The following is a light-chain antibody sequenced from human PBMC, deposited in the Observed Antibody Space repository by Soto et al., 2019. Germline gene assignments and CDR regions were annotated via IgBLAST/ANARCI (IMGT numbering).Light chain of an antibody. J-gene: IGLJ3*02. CDR3: SAYTGSTLV. CDR2: EVN. CDR1: SSDLGSYNY. V-gene: IGLV2-14*03. Sequence: QSVLTQPASVSGSPGQSITISCTGTSSDLGSYNYVSWYRQHPGKAPKVLLYEVNNRPSGVSNRFSGSKSGNTASLTISGLQAEHEADYYCSAYTGSTLVFGGGTKLTVL.